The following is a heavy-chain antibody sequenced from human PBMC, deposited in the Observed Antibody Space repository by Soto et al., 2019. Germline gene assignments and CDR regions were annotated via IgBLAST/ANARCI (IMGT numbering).Heavy chain of an antibody. D-gene: IGHD5-12*01. V-gene: IGHV1-18*01. CDR1: GYTFSNYG. J-gene: IGHJ5*02. CDR3: ARVIARHGAYDFQGS. CDR2: ISAKTGNT. Sequence: QVQLVQSGAEVKKPGASVKVSCKTSGYTFSNYGITWVRQAPGQGLEWVGWISAKTGNTKYAQNFQGRVTMTADTSTSTASMELESLRSDDTAVYYCARVIARHGAYDFQGSWGQGTLVTVSS.